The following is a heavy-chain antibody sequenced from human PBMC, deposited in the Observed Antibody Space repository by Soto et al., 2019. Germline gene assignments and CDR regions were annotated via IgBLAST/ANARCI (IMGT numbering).Heavy chain of an antibody. D-gene: IGHD4-17*01. CDR1: GFTFSSYG. CDR3: AKDRGALRWSEEHYYFDY. J-gene: IGHJ4*02. Sequence: VQLVESGGGLVQSGGSLRLSCAASGFTFSSYGMHWVRQAPGKGLEWVAVISYDGRNKYYADAVKGRFTISRDNSENTLYLQTNSLRAEDTAVYYCAKDRGALRWSEEHYYFDYWGQGTLVTVSS. CDR2: ISYDGRNK. V-gene: IGHV3-30*18.